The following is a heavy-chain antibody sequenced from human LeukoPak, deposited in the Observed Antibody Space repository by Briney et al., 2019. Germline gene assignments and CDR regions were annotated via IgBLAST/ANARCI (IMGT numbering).Heavy chain of an antibody. CDR3: AKGPLYGTPDY. D-gene: IGHD1-14*01. CDR1: GGSISSGGYS. V-gene: IGHV4-30-2*01. Sequence: SQTLSLTCAVSGGSISSGGYSWSWIRQPPGKGLEWIGYIYHSGSTYYNPSLKSRVTISVDRSKNQFSLKLSSVTAADTAVYYCAKGPLYGTPDYLGQGTLVTVSS. CDR2: IYHSGST. J-gene: IGHJ4*02.